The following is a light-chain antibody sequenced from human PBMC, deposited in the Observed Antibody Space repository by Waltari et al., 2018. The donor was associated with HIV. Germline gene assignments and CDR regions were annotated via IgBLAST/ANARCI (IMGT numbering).Light chain of an antibody. CDR2: RNN. CDR1: SSNIGSNY. J-gene: IGLJ3*02. CDR3: AAWDDSLSGWV. V-gene: IGLV1-47*01. Sequence: QSVLTQPPSASGTPGQRVTISCSGSSSNIGSNYVYWYQQLPGTAPKLLIYRNNQRPSGVPDRFSGSKSCTSASLAISGLRSEDGADYYCAAWDDSLSGWVFGGGTKLTVL.